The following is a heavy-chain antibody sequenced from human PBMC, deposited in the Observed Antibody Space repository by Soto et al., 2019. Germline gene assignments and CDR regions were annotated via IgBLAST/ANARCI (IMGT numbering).Heavy chain of an antibody. V-gene: IGHV4-30-2*01. CDR3: ARGQVVAAQH. CDR2: IYHSGST. Sequence: TLSLTCAVSGGSISSGGYSWSWIRQPPGKGLEWIGYIYHSGSTYYNPSLKSRVTISVYRSKNQFSLKLSSVTAADTAVYYCARGQVVAAQHWGQGTLVTVSS. CDR1: GGSISSGGYS. J-gene: IGHJ4*02. D-gene: IGHD2-15*01.